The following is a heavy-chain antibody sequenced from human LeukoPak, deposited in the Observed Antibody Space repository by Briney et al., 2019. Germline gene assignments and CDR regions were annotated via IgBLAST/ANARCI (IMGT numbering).Heavy chain of an antibody. V-gene: IGHV1-46*01. CDR2: INPSGGST. J-gene: IGHJ4*02. CDR1: GYTFTRYY. Sequence: ASVTVSCKASGYTFTRYYMHWVRQAPGQGLEWMGIINPSGGSTSDAQKFQGRVTMTRDMSTSTVYMELSSLRSEDTAVYYCARALAAAAGRRAGMMGDWGQGTLVTVSS. CDR3: ARALAAAAGRRAGMMGD. D-gene: IGHD6-13*01.